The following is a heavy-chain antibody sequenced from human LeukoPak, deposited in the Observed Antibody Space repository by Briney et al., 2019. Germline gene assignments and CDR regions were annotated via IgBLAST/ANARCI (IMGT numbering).Heavy chain of an antibody. D-gene: IGHD1-14*01. CDR1: GFTFSSYA. J-gene: IGHJ4*02. CDR2: ISGSGDST. V-gene: IGHV3-23*01. CDR3: AKDLTILDS. Sequence: GGSLRLSCAASGFTFSSYAMSWVRRAPGKGLEWVSAISGSGDSTYYADSVKGRFTISRDNSKNTLYLQMSSLRAEDTAVYYCAKDLTILDSWGQGTLVTVSS.